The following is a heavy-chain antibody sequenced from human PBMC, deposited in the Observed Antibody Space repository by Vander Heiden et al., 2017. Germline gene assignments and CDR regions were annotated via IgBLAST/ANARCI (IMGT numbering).Heavy chain of an antibody. D-gene: IGHD6-13*01. Sequence: EVQLLESGGGLVQPGGSLRLSCAASGFTFSSYAMSWVRQAPGNGLEWVSAISGSGGSTYYADAVKGRFTISRDNSKNTLYLQLNRMRAEDTAVYYFAKPRSSSWYLWVYWGQGTLVTVSS. CDR3: AKPRSSSWYLWVY. CDR1: GFTFSSYA. J-gene: IGHJ4*02. V-gene: IGHV3-23*01. CDR2: ISGSGGST.